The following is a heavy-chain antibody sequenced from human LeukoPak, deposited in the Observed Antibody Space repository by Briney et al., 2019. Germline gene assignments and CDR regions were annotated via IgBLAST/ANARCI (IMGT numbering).Heavy chain of an antibody. CDR3: ARRVNIVVVPAAPRRYNWFDP. CDR2: INHSGST. CDR1: GGSFSGYY. D-gene: IGHD2-2*01. Sequence: SETLSLTCAVYGGSFSGYYWSWIRQPPGKGLEWIGEINHSGSTNYNPSLKSRVTISVDTSKNQFSLKLSSVTAADTAVYYCARRVNIVVVPAAPRRYNWFDPWGQGTLVTVSS. J-gene: IGHJ5*02. V-gene: IGHV4-34*01.